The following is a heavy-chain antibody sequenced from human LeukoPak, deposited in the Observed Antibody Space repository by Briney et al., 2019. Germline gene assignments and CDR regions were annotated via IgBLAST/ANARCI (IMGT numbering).Heavy chain of an antibody. CDR3: ARDWADIVVVVAATGPAEYFQH. Sequence: ASVKVSCSFSGFTITSYGIHWVQQSPGQGLEWMGWINPNSGGTNYAQKFQGRVTMTRDTSISTAYMELSRLRSDDTAVYYCARDWADIVVVVAATGPAEYFQHWGQGTLVTVSS. J-gene: IGHJ1*01. D-gene: IGHD2-15*01. CDR2: INPNSGGT. CDR1: GFTITSYG. V-gene: IGHV1-2*02.